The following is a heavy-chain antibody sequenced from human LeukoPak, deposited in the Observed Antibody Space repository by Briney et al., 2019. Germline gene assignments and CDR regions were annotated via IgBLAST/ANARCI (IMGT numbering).Heavy chain of an antibody. J-gene: IGHJ6*02. V-gene: IGHV4-39*01. Sequence: TSETLSLTCTVSGGSISSSSYYWGWLRQPPGKGLEWIGSIYYSGSTYYNPSLKSRVTISVDTSKNQFSLKLSSVTAADTAVYYCARLLVAVAGTGAYYYYGMDVWGQGTTVTVSS. D-gene: IGHD6-19*01. CDR2: IYYSGST. CDR1: GGSISSSSYY. CDR3: ARLLVAVAGTGAYYYYGMDV.